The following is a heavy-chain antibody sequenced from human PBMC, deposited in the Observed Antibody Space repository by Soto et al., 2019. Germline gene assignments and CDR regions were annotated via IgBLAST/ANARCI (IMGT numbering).Heavy chain of an antibody. J-gene: IGHJ5*02. CDR2: INPHGGST. D-gene: IGHD3-3*01. Sequence: QVQLMQSGAEVKKPGASVRISCKAPRDTFTSYYINWVRQSPGQGLEWMGVINPHGGSTLYAQHYRGRVTMTRDSSTSTVYMEPGSLTSEDTAFYYCARSSGGNFGIIIEGTNWFAPWGQGTMVTVSS. CDR3: ARSSGGNFGIIIEGTNWFAP. V-gene: IGHV1-46*01. CDR1: RDTFTSYY.